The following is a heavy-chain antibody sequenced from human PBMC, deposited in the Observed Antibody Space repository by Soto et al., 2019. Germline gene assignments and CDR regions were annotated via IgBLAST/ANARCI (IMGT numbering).Heavy chain of an antibody. CDR3: ARDQYGNSNFDY. CDR2: IWYDGSNT. CDR1: GFTFSIYG. Sequence: GGSLRLSCAASGFTFSIYGMQWVRHAPGKGLEWVAVIWYDGSNTYYADSVKGRFTISSDNSKNTLYLQMNSLRAEDTAVYYCARDQYGNSNFDYWGQGTRVTVSS. J-gene: IGHJ4*02. D-gene: IGHD4-17*01. V-gene: IGHV3-33*01.